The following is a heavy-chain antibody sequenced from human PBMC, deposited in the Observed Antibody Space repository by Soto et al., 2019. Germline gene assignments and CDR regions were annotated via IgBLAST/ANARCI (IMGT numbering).Heavy chain of an antibody. CDR2: ITDTGGDA. CDR3: TRDASRDSSARGWFDP. CDR1: GLTFGSRA. J-gene: IGHJ5*02. V-gene: IGHV3-23*01. Sequence: GGSLRLSCVASGLTFGSRAMTWVRQAPGEGLQWVSTITDTGGDAKYADSVRGRFVISRDNSKNSLHLQMNSLRAEDTAVYYCTRDASRDSSARGWFDPWGPGTLVTVSS. D-gene: IGHD6-13*01.